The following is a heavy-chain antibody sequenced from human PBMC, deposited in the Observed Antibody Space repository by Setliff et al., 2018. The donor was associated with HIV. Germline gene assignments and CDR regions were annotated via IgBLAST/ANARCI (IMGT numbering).Heavy chain of an antibody. CDR2: ISAYNGNT. CDR1: GYTFTSYG. CDR3: ARDPVSDYYGSGSYHGIDY. V-gene: IGHV1-18*01. D-gene: IGHD3-10*01. J-gene: IGHJ4*02. Sequence: ASVKVSCKASGYTFTSYGISWVRQAPGQGLEWMGWISAYNGNTNYAQKLQGRVTMTTDTSTRTDYMELRSLRSDDTDVYYCARDPVSDYYGSGSYHGIDYWGQGTLVTVSS.